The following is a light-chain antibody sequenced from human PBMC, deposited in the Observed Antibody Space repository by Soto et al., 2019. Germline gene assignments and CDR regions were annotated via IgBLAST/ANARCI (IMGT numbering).Light chain of an antibody. CDR3: QQYSSYSAWT. Sequence: DIQMTQSPSTLSASIGDRVSITCRASQSISKWLAWHQQKPGKAPKRLIYDASTLQSGVPPRFSGSGSGTEFTLPIRSLQPDDIATYYCQQYSSYSAWTFGEGTKVEIK. V-gene: IGKV1-5*01. J-gene: IGKJ1*01. CDR1: QSISKW. CDR2: DAS.